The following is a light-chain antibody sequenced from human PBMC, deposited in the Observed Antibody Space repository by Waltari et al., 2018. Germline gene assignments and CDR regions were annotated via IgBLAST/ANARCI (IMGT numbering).Light chain of an antibody. CDR2: QDT. Sequence: SYKLTQPPSLSVSPGQTASITCPGDDLEDYYVAWYQQRPGQSPVLLIYQDTKRPSGIPERFSGSNSGNTATLTIRETQTIDDADYYCQAWDNSAVVFGGGTTLTVL. CDR3: QAWDNSAVV. CDR1: DLEDYY. V-gene: IGLV3-1*01. J-gene: IGLJ2*01.